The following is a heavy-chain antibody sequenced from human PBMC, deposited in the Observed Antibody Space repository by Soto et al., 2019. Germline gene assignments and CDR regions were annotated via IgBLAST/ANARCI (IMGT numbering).Heavy chain of an antibody. Sequence: QVQLVQSGAEVKKPGSSVKVSCKASGGTFSSYTISWVRQAPGQGLEWMGRIIPILGIANYAQKFQGRVTITADKSTSTAYMELSSLRSEGTAVYYCARGGIAAAGTQLDYWGQGTLVTVSS. D-gene: IGHD6-13*01. CDR2: IIPILGIA. J-gene: IGHJ4*02. CDR1: GGTFSSYT. CDR3: ARGGIAAAGTQLDY. V-gene: IGHV1-69*02.